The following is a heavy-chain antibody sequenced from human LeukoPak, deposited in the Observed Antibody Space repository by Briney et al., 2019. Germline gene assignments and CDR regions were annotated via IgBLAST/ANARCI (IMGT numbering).Heavy chain of an antibody. CDR2: FYRDSNI. D-gene: IGHD3-22*01. V-gene: IGHV3-53*01. Sequence: PGGSLRLSCAASGFTVSSDSMTWVRQAPGKGLEWVAVFYRDSNIDYVDSVKGRFTISRDDSKNTVDLQMNGLRAEDTAVYYCVRDQDGSGTGSFDNWGQGTLVTVSS. CDR1: GFTVSSDS. CDR3: VRDQDGSGTGSFDN. J-gene: IGHJ4*02.